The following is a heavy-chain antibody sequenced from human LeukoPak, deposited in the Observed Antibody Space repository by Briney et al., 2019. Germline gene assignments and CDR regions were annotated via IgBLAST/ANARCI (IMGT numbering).Heavy chain of an antibody. CDR2: ISSSGSTI. CDR1: GFTFSDYY. V-gene: IGHV3-11*04. D-gene: IGHD3-22*01. CDR3: ARVPYYYDSSGYWGYFDY. J-gene: IGHJ4*02. Sequence: PGGSLRLSCAASGFTFSDYYMSWIRQAPGKGLEWVSYISSSGSTIYYADSVKGRFTISRGNDKNSLYLQMNSLRAEDTAVYFCARVPYYYDSSGYWGYFDYWGQGTLVTVSS.